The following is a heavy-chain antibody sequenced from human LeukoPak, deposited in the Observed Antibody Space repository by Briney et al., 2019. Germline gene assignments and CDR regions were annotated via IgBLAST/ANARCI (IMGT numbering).Heavy chain of an antibody. Sequence: ASVKVSCKASGSAFTSSSIHLERQAPGQGLEWMGIINPGGASTSYAQNFQGRVTMTRDTSTSTVYMELSSLRSEDRAIYYCARGDDNSYCDYWGQGTLVTVSS. CDR3: ARGDDNSYCDY. CDR2: INPGGAST. V-gene: IGHV1-46*01. D-gene: IGHD3-22*01. J-gene: IGHJ4*02. CDR1: GSAFTSSS.